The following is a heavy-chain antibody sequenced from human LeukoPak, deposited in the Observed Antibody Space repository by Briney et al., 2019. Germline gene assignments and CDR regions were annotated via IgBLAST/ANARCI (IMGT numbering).Heavy chain of an antibody. Sequence: ASVKASCKVSGYTLTELSMHWVRQAPGKGLEWMGGFDPEDGETIYAQKFQGRVTMTKDTSTDTAYMEPSSLRSEDTAVYYCATDLPWYYDRSGVTDYWGQGTLVTVSS. D-gene: IGHD3-22*01. CDR1: GYTLTELS. V-gene: IGHV1-24*01. J-gene: IGHJ4*02. CDR2: FDPEDGET. CDR3: ATDLPWYYDRSGVTDY.